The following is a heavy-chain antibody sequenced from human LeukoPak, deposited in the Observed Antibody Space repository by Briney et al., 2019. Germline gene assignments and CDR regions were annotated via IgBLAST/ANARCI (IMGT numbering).Heavy chain of an antibody. CDR3: ARLLWFGESDNWFDP. V-gene: IGHV3-23*01. CDR2: ISGSGGST. J-gene: IGHJ5*02. Sequence: GGSLRLSCAASGFTFSSYAMSWVRQAPGKGLEWVLAISGSGGSTYYADSVKGRFTISRDNSKNTLYLQMNSLRAEDTAVYYCARLLWFGESDNWFDPWGQGTLVTVSS. CDR1: GFTFSSYA. D-gene: IGHD3-10*01.